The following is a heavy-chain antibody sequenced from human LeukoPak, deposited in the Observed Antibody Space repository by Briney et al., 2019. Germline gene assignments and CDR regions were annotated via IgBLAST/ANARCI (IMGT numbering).Heavy chain of an antibody. CDR2: IWYDGSNE. CDR3: TKARYTYTSDYFDS. D-gene: IGHD5-18*01. CDR1: GFTFSKYD. V-gene: IGHV3-33*06. Sequence: GGSLRLSCTASGFTFSKYDMHWVRQAPGKGLEWVAVIWYDGSNEFYADSVKGRFAISRDNSKNTLYLQMSSLRADDTALYFCTKARYTYTSDYFDSWGQGTLVTVSS. J-gene: IGHJ4*02.